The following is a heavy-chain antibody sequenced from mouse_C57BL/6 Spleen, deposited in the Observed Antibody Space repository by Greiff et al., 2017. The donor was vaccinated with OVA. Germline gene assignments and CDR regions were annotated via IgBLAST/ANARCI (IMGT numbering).Heavy chain of an antibody. CDR3: ARGLLRYAMDY. CDR2: INPYNGGT. CDR1: GYTFTDYY. D-gene: IGHD2-3*01. Sequence: EVQLQQSGPVLVKPGASVKMSCKASGYTFTDYYMNWVKQSHGKSLEWIGVINPYNGGTSYNQKFKGKATLTVDKSSSTAYMELNSLTSEDSAVYYCARGLLRYAMDYWGQGTSVTVSS. V-gene: IGHV1-19*01. J-gene: IGHJ4*01.